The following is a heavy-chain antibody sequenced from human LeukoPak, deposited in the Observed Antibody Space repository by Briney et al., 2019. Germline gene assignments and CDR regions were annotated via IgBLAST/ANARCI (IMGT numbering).Heavy chain of an antibody. Sequence: SETLSLTCTVSGGSISSYYWSWIRQPAGKVLEWVVRIYTSGSTNYNPSLKSRVTMSVDTSKNQFSLKLSSVTAADTAVFYCARDEQQLVPRGMDVWGQGTTVTVSS. CDR2: IYTSGST. V-gene: IGHV4-4*07. J-gene: IGHJ6*02. CDR1: GGSISSYY. CDR3: ARDEQQLVPRGMDV. D-gene: IGHD6-13*01.